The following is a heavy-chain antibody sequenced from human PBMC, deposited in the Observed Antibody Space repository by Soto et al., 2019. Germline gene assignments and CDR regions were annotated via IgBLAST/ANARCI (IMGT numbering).Heavy chain of an antibody. CDR2: IYYSGST. D-gene: IGHD3-10*01. V-gene: IGHV4-39*01. CDR3: ARSPYFYGSGSYPQNWFDP. Sequence: XETLSLTCTVSGGSISSSSYYWGWIRQPPGKGLEWIGSIYYSGSTYYNPSLKSRVTISVDTSKNQFSLKLSSVTAADTAVYYCARSPYFYGSGSYPQNWFDPWGQGTLVTVSS. J-gene: IGHJ5*02. CDR1: GGSISSSSYY.